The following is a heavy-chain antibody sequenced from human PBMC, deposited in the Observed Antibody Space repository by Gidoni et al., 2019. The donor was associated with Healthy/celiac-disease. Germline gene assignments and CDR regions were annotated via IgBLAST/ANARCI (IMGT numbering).Heavy chain of an antibody. Sequence: QVTLKESGPVLVKPTETLTLTCTVSGFSLSNARMGVSWIRQPPGKALAWLAHIFSNDEKSYSTSLKSRLTISKDTSKSQVVLTMTNMDPVDTATYYCARMPGGSYYFGLDYWGQGTLVTVSS. CDR1: GFSLSNARMG. CDR2: IFSNDEK. V-gene: IGHV2-26*01. CDR3: ARMPGGSYYFGLDY. D-gene: IGHD1-26*01. J-gene: IGHJ4*02.